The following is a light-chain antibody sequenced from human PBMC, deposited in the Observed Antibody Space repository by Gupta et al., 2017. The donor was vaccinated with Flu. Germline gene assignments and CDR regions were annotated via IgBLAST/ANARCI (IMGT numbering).Light chain of an antibody. V-gene: IGKV1-12*01. Sequence: DIQMTQSPPSVSASVGDRVTVTCRASQIIYSELGWYQQKPGKAPKLLIYPASTLQRGVTSRFSGSGAGTDVSLTITSRQPEDVGTYYCQQADSVQLTFGGG. CDR3: QQADSVQLT. J-gene: IGKJ4*01. CDR1: QIIYSE. CDR2: PAS.